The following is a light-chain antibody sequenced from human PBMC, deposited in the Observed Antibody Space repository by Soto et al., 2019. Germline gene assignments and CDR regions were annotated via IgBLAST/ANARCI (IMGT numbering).Light chain of an antibody. CDR3: SSYTSSSTPYV. CDR2: DVS. V-gene: IGLV2-14*01. J-gene: IGLJ1*01. CDR1: SSDFGGYNY. Sequence: QSVLAQPASVSGSPVQSITISCTGNSSDFGGYNYVSWYQQHPGKAPKLMIYDVSNRPSGVSNRFSGSKSGNTASLTISGLQAEDEADYYCSSYTSSSTPYVFGTGTKVTVL.